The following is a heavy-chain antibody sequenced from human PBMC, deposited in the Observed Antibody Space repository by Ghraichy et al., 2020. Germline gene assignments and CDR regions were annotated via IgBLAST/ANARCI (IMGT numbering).Heavy chain of an antibody. CDR2: MNPNSGNT. J-gene: IGHJ4*02. CDR1: GYTFTSYD. D-gene: IGHD3-22*01. CDR3: ARVYYDSSGYFLPTFDY. V-gene: IGHV1-8*01. Sequence: SVKVSCKASGYTFTSYDINWVRQATGQGLEWMGWMNPNSGNTGYAQKFQGRVTMTRNTSISTAYMELSSLRSEDTAVYYCARVYYDSSGYFLPTFDYWGQGTLVTVSS.